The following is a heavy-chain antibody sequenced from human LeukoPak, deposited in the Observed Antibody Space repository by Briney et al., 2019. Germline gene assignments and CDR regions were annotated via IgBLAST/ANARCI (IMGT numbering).Heavy chain of an antibody. CDR3: ARCSGGSCYSEFDY. D-gene: IGHD2-15*01. CDR1: GFTFSSYA. Sequence: GGSLRFSCAASGFTFSSYAMSWVRQAPGKGLEWVSAISGSGGSTYYADSVKGRFTISRDNSKNTLYLQMNSLRAEDTAVYYCARCSGGSCYSEFDYWGQGTLVAVSS. CDR2: ISGSGGST. J-gene: IGHJ4*02. V-gene: IGHV3-23*01.